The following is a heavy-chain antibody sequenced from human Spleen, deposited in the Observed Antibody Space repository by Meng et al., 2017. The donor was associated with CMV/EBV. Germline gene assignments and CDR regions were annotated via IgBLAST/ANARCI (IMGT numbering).Heavy chain of an antibody. CDR2: ISYDGSNK. CDR3: ARGPGGVSF. D-gene: IGHD3-10*01. J-gene: IGHJ4*02. V-gene: IGHV3-30-3*01. CDR1: GFTFSSYA. Sequence: GESLKISCAASGFTFSSYAMHWVRKAPGKGLEWVAVISYDGSNKYYADSVKGRFTISRDNSKNTLYLQMNSLRAEDTAVYYCARGPGGVSFWGQGTLVTVSS.